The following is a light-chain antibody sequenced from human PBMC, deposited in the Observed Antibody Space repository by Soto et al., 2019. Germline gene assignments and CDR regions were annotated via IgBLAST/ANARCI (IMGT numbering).Light chain of an antibody. CDR2: AAS. Sequence: EIVLTQSPGTLSLSPGERATLSCRATQTLSTNSLAWYQQRPGQTPRLLIYAASTRDTDIPDRFNGSGSGTDSDLTSTRLEPQDSAVYYCQEHDTSLLTFGPGTPVDVK. CDR1: QTLSTNS. J-gene: IGKJ3*01. V-gene: IGKV3-20*01. CDR3: QEHDTSLLT.